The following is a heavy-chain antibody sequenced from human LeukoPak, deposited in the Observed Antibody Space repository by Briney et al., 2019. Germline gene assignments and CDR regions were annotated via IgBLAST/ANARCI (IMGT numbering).Heavy chain of an antibody. V-gene: IGHV1-24*01. CDR2: FDPEDGET. Sequence: GASVKVSCKVSGYTLTELSMHWVRQAPGKGLEWMGGFDPEDGETIYAQKFQGRVTMTEDTSTDTAYMELSSLRPEDTAVYYCATDNPYSSSWYVWGGYYYGMDVWGQGTTVTVSS. CDR1: GYTLTELS. D-gene: IGHD6-13*01. J-gene: IGHJ6*02. CDR3: ATDNPYSSSWYVWGGYYYGMDV.